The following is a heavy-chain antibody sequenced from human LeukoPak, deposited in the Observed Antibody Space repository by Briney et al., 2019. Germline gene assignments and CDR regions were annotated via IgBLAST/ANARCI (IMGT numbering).Heavy chain of an antibody. CDR1: GGSINTYY. CDR3: AAGAPKFLHLVS. D-gene: IGHD3-3*02. Sequence: SETLSLTCSVSGGSINTYYWSWIRQSPGKGLEWIGYVFYKGNIDYNPSLKSRVTMSLDSPKNQVPLSVTSMTAADTAVYYCAAGAPKFLHLVSWGQGTLVTVSS. V-gene: IGHV4-59*03. J-gene: IGHJ5*02. CDR2: VFYKGNI.